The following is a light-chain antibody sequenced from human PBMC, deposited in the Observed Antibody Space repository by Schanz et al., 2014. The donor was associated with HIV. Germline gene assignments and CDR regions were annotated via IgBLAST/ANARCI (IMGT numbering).Light chain of an antibody. J-gene: IGLJ2*01. CDR3: CSYGGSSTPVV. V-gene: IGLV2-11*01. CDR2: EVN. CDR1: GSDVGGYNY. Sequence: QSALTQPRSVSGSPGQSVTISCTGTGSDVGGYNYVSWYQQHPGKAPKLLIYEVNKRPSGVPNRFSGSKSGNVASLTISGLQAEDEADYYCCSYGGSSTPVVLGGGTKLTVL.